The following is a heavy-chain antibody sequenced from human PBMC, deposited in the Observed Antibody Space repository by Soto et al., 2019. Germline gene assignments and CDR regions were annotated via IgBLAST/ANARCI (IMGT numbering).Heavy chain of an antibody. CDR3: TSSNIAYCGGDCYLDY. CDR2: ISSKASGGTT. Sequence: GGSLRLSCTVSGFTFGDYSMSWVRQAPGKGLEWVGFISSKASGGTTGYSASVKGRFTISRDDSKSIAYLQMNSLKTEDTAVYYCTSSNIAYCGGDCYLDYWGQGTLVTVSS. V-gene: IGHV3-49*04. J-gene: IGHJ4*02. CDR1: GFTFGDYS. D-gene: IGHD2-21*02.